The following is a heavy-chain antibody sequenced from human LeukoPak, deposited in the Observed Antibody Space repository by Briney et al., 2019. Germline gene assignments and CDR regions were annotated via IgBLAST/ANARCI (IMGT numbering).Heavy chain of an antibody. Sequence: SGPTLVKPTQTLTLTCTFSGFSLTNTGVGVGWIRQPPGKALEWLALIYWDDDRRYSPSLKSRLTITKDTSKNQVVLTLTNMDPVDTATYYCAHIDSYDMELDYWGQGALVAVSS. D-gene: IGHD3-9*01. J-gene: IGHJ4*02. CDR3: AHIDSYDMELDY. CDR2: IYWDDDR. V-gene: IGHV2-5*02. CDR1: GFSLTNTGVG.